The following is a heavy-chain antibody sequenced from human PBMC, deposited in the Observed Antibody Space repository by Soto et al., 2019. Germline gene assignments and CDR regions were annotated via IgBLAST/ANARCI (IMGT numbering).Heavy chain of an antibody. CDR2: IYYIGTT. J-gene: IGHJ5*02. V-gene: IGHV4-30-4*01. CDR1: GDSMGSGDYY. Sequence: QVQLQESGPGLVKPSQTLSLTCTVSGDSMGSGDYYWTWIRQPPGKGLEWIGYIYYIGTTFYNPSLESRVSIYVDRSKNHFSLRLTSVTAAAAAVYYCSRGSTYYGFLTWGQGILVTVSS. CDR3: SRGSTYYGFLT. D-gene: IGHD3-10*01.